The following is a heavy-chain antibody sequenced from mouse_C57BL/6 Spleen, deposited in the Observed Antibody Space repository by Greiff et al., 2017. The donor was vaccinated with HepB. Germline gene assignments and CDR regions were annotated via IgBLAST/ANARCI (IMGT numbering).Heavy chain of an antibody. CDR1: GFTFSSYG. J-gene: IGHJ1*03. CDR2: ISSGGSYT. Sequence: EVKLVESGGDLVKPGGSLKLSCAASGFTFSSYGMSWVRQTPDKRLEWVATISSGGSYTYYPDSVKGRFTISRDNAKNTLSLQMSSLKSEDTAMYYCARHRRYDYDRWYFDVWGTGTTVTVSS. D-gene: IGHD2-4*01. CDR3: ARHRRYDYDRWYFDV. V-gene: IGHV5-6*01.